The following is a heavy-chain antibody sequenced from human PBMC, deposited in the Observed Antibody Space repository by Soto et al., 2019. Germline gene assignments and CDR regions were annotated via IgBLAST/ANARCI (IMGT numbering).Heavy chain of an antibody. CDR1: GYTFYNYD. J-gene: IGHJ4*02. Sequence: QVQLVQSGAEVKKPGASVKVSCKASGYTFYNYDITWVRQAPGQGLEWMGTTSVYNGNTNFAQSLQGRVTMTIDTSTAPAYMELRSLTSDATAVYYCARARATVTTERALGYWGQGTLVTVSS. CDR2: TSVYNGNT. D-gene: IGHD4-17*01. V-gene: IGHV1-18*01. CDR3: ARARATVTTERALGY.